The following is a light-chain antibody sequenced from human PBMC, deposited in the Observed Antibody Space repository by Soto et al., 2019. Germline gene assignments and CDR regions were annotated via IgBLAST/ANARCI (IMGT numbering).Light chain of an antibody. CDR1: SSDVGAYNY. V-gene: IGLV2-14*01. CDR2: EVS. J-gene: IGLJ2*01. CDR3: SSYTTSSTVV. Sequence: QSALTQPASVSGSPGESITISCTGTSSDVGAYNYVSWYQHYPGKAPKLMIYEVSNRPSGVSNRFSGSKSGNTASLTISGLQAEDDDDYYCSSYTTSSTVVFGGGTKLTVL.